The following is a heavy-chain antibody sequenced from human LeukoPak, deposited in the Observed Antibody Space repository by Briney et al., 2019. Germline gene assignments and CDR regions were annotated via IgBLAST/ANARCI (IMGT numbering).Heavy chain of an antibody. J-gene: IGHJ5*02. CDR1: RYTFTSYG. Sequence: ASVKVSCEASRYTFTSYGISWVRQAPGQGLEWMGWISAYNGNTNYAQKLQGRVTMTTDASTSTAYMELRSLRSDDTAVYYCARCLMVRGLKDRGFDPWGQGTLVTVSS. CDR2: ISAYNGNT. CDR3: ARCLMVRGLKDRGFDP. V-gene: IGHV1-18*01. D-gene: IGHD3-10*01.